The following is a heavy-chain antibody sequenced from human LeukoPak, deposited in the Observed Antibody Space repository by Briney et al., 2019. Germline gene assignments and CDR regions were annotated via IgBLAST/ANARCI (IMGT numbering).Heavy chain of an antibody. D-gene: IGHD3-22*01. CDR2: ITWNSDSI. V-gene: IGHV3-9*01. J-gene: IGHJ4*02. Sequence: GGSLRLSCAASGLTFGNFAMHWVRLVPGKGVESVSGITWNSDSIGYADSVKGRFTISRDNTKNSLYLQMNSLRPEDTALYFCAKDMYDSSGKLDYWGQGTLVTVSS. CDR3: AKDMYDSSGKLDY. CDR1: GLTFGNFA.